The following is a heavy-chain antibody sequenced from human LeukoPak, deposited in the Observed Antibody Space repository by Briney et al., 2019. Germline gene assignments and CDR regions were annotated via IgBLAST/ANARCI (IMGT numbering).Heavy chain of an antibody. CDR3: ARGTNWFDP. Sequence: SETLSLTCAVSGGSISSGGYSWSWIRQPPGKGLEWIGYIYHSGSTYYNPSLKSRVSISVDRSKNQFSLKLSSVTAADTAVYYCARGTNWFDPWGQGTLVTVSS. CDR2: IYHSGST. V-gene: IGHV4-30-2*01. CDR1: GGSISSGGYS. J-gene: IGHJ5*02.